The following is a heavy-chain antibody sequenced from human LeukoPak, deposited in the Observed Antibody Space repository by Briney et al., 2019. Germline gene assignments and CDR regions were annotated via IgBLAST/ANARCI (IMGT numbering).Heavy chain of an antibody. D-gene: IGHD3-3*01. J-gene: IGHJ5*02. CDR1: GYSISSGYY. Sequence: SETLSLTCAVSGYSISSGYYWGWIRQPPGKGLESIGSIYHSGSTYYNPSLKSRVTISVDTSKNQFSLKLSSVTAADTAVYYCARHDGITIFGVDPWGQGTLVTVSS. CDR3: ARHDGITIFGVDP. V-gene: IGHV4-38-2*01. CDR2: IYHSGST.